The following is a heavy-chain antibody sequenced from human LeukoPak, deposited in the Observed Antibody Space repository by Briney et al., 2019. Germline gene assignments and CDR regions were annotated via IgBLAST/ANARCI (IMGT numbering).Heavy chain of an antibody. J-gene: IGHJ5*02. V-gene: IGHV4-39*07. D-gene: IGHD4-17*01. CDR2: IYHSGST. Sequence: SETLSLTCTVSGGSISSSSYYWGWIRQPPGKGREWIGSIYHSGSTYYNPSLKSRVTISVDTSKNQFSLKLSSVTAADTAVYYCAADYGDNMPWGQGTLVTVSS. CDR1: GGSISSSSYY. CDR3: AADYGDNMP.